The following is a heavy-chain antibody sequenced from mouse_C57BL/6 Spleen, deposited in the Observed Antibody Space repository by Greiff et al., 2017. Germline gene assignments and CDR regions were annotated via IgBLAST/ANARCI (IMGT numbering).Heavy chain of an antibody. J-gene: IGHJ2*01. Sequence: QVQLQQSGAELARPGASVKMSCKASGYTFTSYTMHWVKQRPGQGLEWIGYINPSSGYTKYNQKFKDKATLTADKSSSTAYMQLSSLTSEDSAVYYCAREGGLLPFDYWGQGTTLTVSS. CDR3: AREGGLLPFDY. CDR1: GYTFTSYT. V-gene: IGHV1-4*01. CDR2: INPSSGYT. D-gene: IGHD2-10*01.